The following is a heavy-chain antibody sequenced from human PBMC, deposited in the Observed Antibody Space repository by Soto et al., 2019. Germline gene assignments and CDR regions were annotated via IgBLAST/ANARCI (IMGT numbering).Heavy chain of an antibody. V-gene: IGHV3-21*05. CDR2: IGPSHNDI. CDR1: GFTFSSYS. J-gene: IGHJ3*02. Sequence: GGSLRLSCAASGFTFSSYSMNWVRQAPGKGPEWISYIGPSHNDIGYADSVKGRFTISRDNSKNTLYLQMNSLRAEDTAVYYCAIPYDSSRHHDALDSWGQGTMVTV. D-gene: IGHD3-22*01. CDR3: AIPYDSSRHHDALDS.